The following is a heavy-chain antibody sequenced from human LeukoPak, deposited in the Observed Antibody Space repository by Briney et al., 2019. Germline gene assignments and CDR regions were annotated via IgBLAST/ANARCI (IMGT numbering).Heavy chain of an antibody. CDR2: IYYSGST. Sequence: SETLSLTCAVSDYSIRSGGYSWNWIRQPPGKGLEWIGYIYYSGSTNYNPSLKSRVTISIDTSKNQFSLKLSSVTAADTAVYYCARKGGYYDSSGYYYDYDAFGIWGQGTMVTVSS. V-gene: IGHV4-61*08. D-gene: IGHD3-22*01. CDR1: DYSIRSGGYS. CDR3: ARKGGYYDSSGYYYDYDAFGI. J-gene: IGHJ3*02.